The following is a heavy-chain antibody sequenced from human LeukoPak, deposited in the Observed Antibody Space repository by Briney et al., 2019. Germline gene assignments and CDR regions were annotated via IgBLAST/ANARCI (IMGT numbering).Heavy chain of an antibody. Sequence: PGGSLRLSCAASGLTVSSYSMNWVRQAPGRGLEWVSSITRSGDYMYYVDSLKGRFTTSRDNGKNSLFLQMDSLRVEDTAVYYCVRGDTRDLWGQGTLVTVSS. D-gene: IGHD2-2*01. J-gene: IGHJ5*02. CDR1: GLTVSSYS. V-gene: IGHV3-21*04. CDR2: ITRSGDYM. CDR3: VRGDTRDL.